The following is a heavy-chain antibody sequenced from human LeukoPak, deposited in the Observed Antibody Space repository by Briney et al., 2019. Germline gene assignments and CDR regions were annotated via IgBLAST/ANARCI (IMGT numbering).Heavy chain of an antibody. D-gene: IGHD4-23*01. CDR2: IRGSGTST. J-gene: IGHJ4*02. Sequence: PGGSLRLSCAACGFTFSSYAMTWVRQAPGKGLEWVSAIRGSGTSTYYADSVKGRFTISRDNSKNTLYLLMNSLRAEDTAVYYCAKGRSMTTVVIVDSWGQGTLVTVSS. CDR1: GFTFSSYA. V-gene: IGHV3-23*01. CDR3: AKGRSMTTVVIVDS.